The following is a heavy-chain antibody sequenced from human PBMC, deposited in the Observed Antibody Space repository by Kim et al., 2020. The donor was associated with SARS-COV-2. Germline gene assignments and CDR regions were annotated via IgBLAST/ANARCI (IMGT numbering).Heavy chain of an antibody. CDR1: GFTFATYG. Sequence: GGSLRLSCAASGFTFATYGMSWVRQAPGKGLEWVSRISGSGGSTYYADSVKGRFTISRDNSKNTLYLQMNSLRAEDTALYYCAKGVQGSSSSWGYFDCWGQGTLVTVSS. D-gene: IGHD6-6*01. CDR3: AKGVQGSSSSWGYFDC. V-gene: IGHV3-23*01. CDR2: ISGSGGST. J-gene: IGHJ4*02.